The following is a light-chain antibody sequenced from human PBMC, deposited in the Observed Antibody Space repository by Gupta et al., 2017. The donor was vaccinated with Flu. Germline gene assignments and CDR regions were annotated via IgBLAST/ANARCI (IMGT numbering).Light chain of an antibody. CDR2: GAS. V-gene: IGKV1-39*01. J-gene: IGKJ2*01. CDR3: QQSYSAPQT. Sequence: LIHGASILQPGVPSRFSGSGSGSDFALTISNLQPEDLAIYYCQQSYSAPQTFGQGTYLEIK.